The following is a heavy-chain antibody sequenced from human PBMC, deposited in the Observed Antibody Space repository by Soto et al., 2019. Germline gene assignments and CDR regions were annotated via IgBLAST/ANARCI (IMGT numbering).Heavy chain of an antibody. CDR1: GFTFTTSS. CDR3: AKGVEHSTADAFET. V-gene: IGHV3-23*01. Sequence: EVQVLESGGDLVQPGGSLRLTCAVSGFTFTTSSINWVRQAPGKGLEWVSSISGNGYTTYYADSVTGRFTISTDNSKSTVFLQMNSLRVEDTALYYCAKGVEHSTADAFETWGQGTMVTVPS. D-gene: IGHD5-18*01. J-gene: IGHJ3*02. CDR2: ISGNGYTT.